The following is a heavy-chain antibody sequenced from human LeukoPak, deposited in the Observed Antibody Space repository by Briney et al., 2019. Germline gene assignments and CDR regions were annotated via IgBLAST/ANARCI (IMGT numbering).Heavy chain of an antibody. J-gene: IGHJ4*02. V-gene: IGHV3-23*01. Sequence: GGSLRLSCAASGFTFSSYAMSWVRQAPGKGLEWVSAISGSGGSTYYADSVKGRFTISRDNSKNTLYLQMNSLRAEDTAVYYCATTGGELLEALGDWGQGTLVTVSS. CDR1: GFTFSSYA. D-gene: IGHD1-26*01. CDR2: ISGSGGST. CDR3: ATTGGELLEALGD.